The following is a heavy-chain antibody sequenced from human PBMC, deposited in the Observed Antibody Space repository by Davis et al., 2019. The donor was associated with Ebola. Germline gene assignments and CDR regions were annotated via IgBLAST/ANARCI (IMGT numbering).Heavy chain of an antibody. J-gene: IGHJ4*02. CDR3: ATANDYDSSGYYPASLDS. D-gene: IGHD3-22*01. Sequence: PSETLSLTCTVSGVSINSGGYYWSWIRQHPGKAREWIGYIYYSGTSYYSPSLKIRMNIAWDKAKNQFSLKVTAVTAADTAVYYGATANDYDSSGYYPASLDSWGQGTLVTVSS. V-gene: IGHV4-31*03. CDR2: IYYSGTS. CDR1: GVSINSGGYY.